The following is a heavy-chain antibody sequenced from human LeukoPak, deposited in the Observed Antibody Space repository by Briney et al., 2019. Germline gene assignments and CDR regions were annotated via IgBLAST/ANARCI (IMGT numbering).Heavy chain of an antibody. CDR2: IIPIFGTA. D-gene: IGHD3-9*01. Sequence: GSSVKVSCKASGGTFSSYAISWVRQAPGQGREWMGGIIPIFGTANYAQKFQGRVTITADESTSTAYMELSSLRSEDTAVYYCASDILTGYSPAYNWFDPWGQGTLVTVSS. CDR1: GGTFSSYA. CDR3: ASDILTGYSPAYNWFDP. J-gene: IGHJ5*02. V-gene: IGHV1-69*01.